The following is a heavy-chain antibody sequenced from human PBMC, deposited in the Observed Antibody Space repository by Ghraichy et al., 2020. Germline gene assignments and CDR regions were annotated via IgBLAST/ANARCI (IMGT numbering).Heavy chain of an antibody. D-gene: IGHD2-21*02. V-gene: IGHV4-34*01. CDR1: GGSFSGYY. J-gene: IGHJ4*02. CDR2: INHSGST. Sequence: SETLSLTCAVYGGSFSGYYWSWIRQPPGKGLEWIGEINHSGSTNYNPSLKSRVTISVDTSKNQFSLKLSSVTAADTAVYYCARGLVRRSVVVTALNYWGQGTLVTVSS. CDR3: ARGLVRRSVVVTALNY.